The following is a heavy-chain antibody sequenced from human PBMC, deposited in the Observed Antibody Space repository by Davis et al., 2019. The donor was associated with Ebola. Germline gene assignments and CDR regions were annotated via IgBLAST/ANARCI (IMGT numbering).Heavy chain of an antibody. D-gene: IGHD3-16*02. V-gene: IGHV4-59*01. CDR2: IYYSGST. CDR3: ARGGLDPYDYIWGSYRYLDY. J-gene: IGHJ4*02. CDR1: GGSINSYY. Sequence: PSETLSLTCTVSGGSINSYYWSWIRQPPGKGLEWITYIYYSGSTNYNPSLKSRVTISVDTSKNQFSLKLSSVTAADTAVYYCARGGLDPYDYIWGSYRYLDYWGQGTLVTVSS.